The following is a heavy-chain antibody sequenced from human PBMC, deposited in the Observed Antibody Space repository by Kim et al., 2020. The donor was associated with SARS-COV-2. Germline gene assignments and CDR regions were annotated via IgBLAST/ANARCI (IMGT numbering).Heavy chain of an antibody. D-gene: IGHD3-10*01. Sequence: SETLSLTCTVSGGSISSSSYYWGWIRQPPGKGLEWIGSIYYSGSTYYNPSLKSRVTISVDTSKNQFSLKLSSVTAADTAVYYWASLGDGPLWFGGLLRGDWFDPWGQGTLVTVSS. V-gene: IGHV4-39*01. CDR3: ASLGDGPLWFGGLLRGDWFDP. J-gene: IGHJ5*02. CDR1: GGSISSSSYY. CDR2: IYYSGST.